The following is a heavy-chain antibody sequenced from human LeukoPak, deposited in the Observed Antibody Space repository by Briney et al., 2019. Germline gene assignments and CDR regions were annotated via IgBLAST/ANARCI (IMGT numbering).Heavy chain of an antibody. J-gene: IGHJ4*02. V-gene: IGHV3-66*01. CDR1: GFTVSSNY. CDR3: ARGRSSSFCLFY. D-gene: IGHD6-13*01. CDR2: IYSGGST. Sequence: GGSLRLSCAASGFTVSSNYMSWVRQAPGKGLEWVSVIYSGGSTYYADSVKGRFTISRDNSKNTLYLQMNSLRAEDTAVYYCARGRSSSFCLFYWGQGTLVTVSS.